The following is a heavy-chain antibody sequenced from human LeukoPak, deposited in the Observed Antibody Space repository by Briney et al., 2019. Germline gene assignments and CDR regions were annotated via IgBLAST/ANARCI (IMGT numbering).Heavy chain of an antibody. V-gene: IGHV1-2*02. CDR3: ARDLIAAAPQYNWFDP. Sequence: GASVTVSFKASGYTFTVFYMHWVRQAPGQGLEWMGWINPNSGDTNYVQKFQGRVTMTRDTSISTAYMELSRLRSDDTAVYYRARDLIAAAPQYNWFDPWGQGTLVTVSS. CDR1: GYTFTVFY. J-gene: IGHJ5*02. D-gene: IGHD6-13*01. CDR2: INPNSGDT.